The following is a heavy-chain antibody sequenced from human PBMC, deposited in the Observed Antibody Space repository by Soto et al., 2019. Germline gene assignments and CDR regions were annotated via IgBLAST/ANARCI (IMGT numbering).Heavy chain of an antibody. CDR2: IYWDDDK. CDR1: GFSLSTSGVG. J-gene: IGHJ4*02. CDR3: AHRSGSYSSFDY. Sequence: QITLKESGPTLVKPTQTLTLTCTFSGFSLSTSGVGVGWVRQPPGKALQWLALIYWDDDKWYSPSLKSRLTITKDTSKNQVVLTMTNMYPVDTATYYCAHRSGSYSSFDYWGQGTLVTVSS. V-gene: IGHV2-5*02. D-gene: IGHD1-26*01.